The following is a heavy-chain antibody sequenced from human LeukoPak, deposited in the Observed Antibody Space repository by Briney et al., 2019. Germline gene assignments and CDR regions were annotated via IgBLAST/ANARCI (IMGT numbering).Heavy chain of an antibody. CDR2: INHSGST. Sequence: SGTLSLTCAVYGGSFSGYYWSWIRQPPGKGLEWIGEINHSGSTNYNPSLKSRVTISVDTSKNQFSLKLSSVTAADTAVYYCARLGRDYDILTGYYHPPLWGQGTLVTVSS. J-gene: IGHJ4*02. V-gene: IGHV4-34*01. CDR1: GGSFSGYY. CDR3: ARLGRDYDILTGYYHPPL. D-gene: IGHD3-9*01.